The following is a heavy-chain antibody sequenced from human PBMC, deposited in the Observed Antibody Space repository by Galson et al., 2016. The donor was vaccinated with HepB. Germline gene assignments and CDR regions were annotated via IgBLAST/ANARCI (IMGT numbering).Heavy chain of an antibody. CDR1: GYTFTTYG. D-gene: IGHD2-2*01. J-gene: IGHJ6*02. Sequence: SVKVSCKASGYTFTTYGISWVRQAPGQGLEWMGWISAYNGNTNYAQKLQGRVTMTTDTSTSTAYMELRSLGSDDTAVYYCARDPRKIRYQLLEIYYYYCAMDVWGQRTTVTVSS. CDR2: ISAYNGNT. CDR3: ARDPRKIRYQLLEIYYYYCAMDV. V-gene: IGHV1-18*01.